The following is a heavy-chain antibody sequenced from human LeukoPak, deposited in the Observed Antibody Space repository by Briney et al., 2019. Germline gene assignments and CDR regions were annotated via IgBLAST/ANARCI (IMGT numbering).Heavy chain of an antibody. CDR3: AREGPLYGTSSFDY. V-gene: IGHV4-30-4*01. CDR1: GGSINSGEHY. Sequence: SETLSLTCSVSGGSINSGEHYWSWIRQPPGKGLEWIGYTYHTGSTFYNPSLKSRVTISLETSKNLFSLELASVTAADTAVYYCAREGPLYGTSSFDYWGQGALVTVSS. J-gene: IGHJ4*01. CDR2: TYHTGST. D-gene: IGHD2-8*01.